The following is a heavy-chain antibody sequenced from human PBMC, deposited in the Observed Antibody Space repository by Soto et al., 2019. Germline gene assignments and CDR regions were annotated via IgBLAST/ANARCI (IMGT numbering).Heavy chain of an antibody. V-gene: IGHV1-18*01. J-gene: IGHJ5*02. CDR2: ISGYNGIT. D-gene: IGHD3-10*01. CDR1: GYTFTSFG. Sequence: AASVKVSCKASGYTFTSFGISWVRQAPGQGLEWMGWISGYNGITTYAQKFQGRVTMTTDTSTSTAFMELRSLRSDDTAVYYCARDPAVRIHRAFDPWGQGTLVTVSS. CDR3: ARDPAVRIHRAFDP.